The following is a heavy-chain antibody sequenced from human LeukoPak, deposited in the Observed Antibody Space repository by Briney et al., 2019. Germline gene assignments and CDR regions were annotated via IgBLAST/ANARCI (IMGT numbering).Heavy chain of an antibody. Sequence: GGSLRLSCAASGFTVSSNYMSWVRQAPGKGLEWVPVFYSVGSTYYADSVKGRFTISRDNSKNTLYLQMNSLRAEDTAVYYCARGLDYGDYFDCWGQGTLVTVSS. CDR2: FYSVGST. D-gene: IGHD4-17*01. CDR1: GFTVSSNY. V-gene: IGHV3-53*01. J-gene: IGHJ4*02. CDR3: ARGLDYGDYFDC.